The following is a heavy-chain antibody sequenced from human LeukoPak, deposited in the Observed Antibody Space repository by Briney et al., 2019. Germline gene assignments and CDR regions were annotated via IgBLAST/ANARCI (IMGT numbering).Heavy chain of an antibody. Sequence: SETLSPTCTVSGGSISSYYWSWIRQPPGKGLEWIGYIYYSGSTNYNPSLKSRVTISVDTSKNQFSLKLSSVTAADTAVYYCARLGFASVDYWGQGTLVTVSS. CDR2: IYYSGST. CDR3: ARLGFASVDY. CDR1: GGSISSYY. J-gene: IGHJ4*02. D-gene: IGHD3-16*01. V-gene: IGHV4-59*08.